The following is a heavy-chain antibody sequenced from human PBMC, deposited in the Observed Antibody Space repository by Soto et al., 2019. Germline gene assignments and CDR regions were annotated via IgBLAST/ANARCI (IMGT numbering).Heavy chain of an antibody. J-gene: IGHJ3*02. CDR1: GYTLTELS. CDR2: FDPEDGET. CDR3: ATDSGYYSAFDI. Sequence: ASVKVSCKVSGYTLTELSMHWVRQAPGKGLEWMGGFDPEDGETIYAQKFQGRVTMTEDTSTDTAYMELSSLRSEDTAVYYCATDSGYYSAFDIWGQGTMVTVSS. V-gene: IGHV1-24*01. D-gene: IGHD1-26*01.